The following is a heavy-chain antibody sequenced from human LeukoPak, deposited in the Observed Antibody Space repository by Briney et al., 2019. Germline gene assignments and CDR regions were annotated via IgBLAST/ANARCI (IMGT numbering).Heavy chain of an antibody. V-gene: IGHV3-30*04. CDR3: AKVDSGSYPFDY. D-gene: IGHD1-26*01. CDR2: ISHDGGNK. J-gene: IGHJ4*02. Sequence: PGGSLRLSCAASGFTFSSYAMHWVRQAPGKGLEWVAVISHDGGNKYYADSVKGRFTTSRDNSKNTLYLQMNSLRAEDTAVYYCAKVDSGSYPFDYWGQGTLVTVSS. CDR1: GFTFSSYA.